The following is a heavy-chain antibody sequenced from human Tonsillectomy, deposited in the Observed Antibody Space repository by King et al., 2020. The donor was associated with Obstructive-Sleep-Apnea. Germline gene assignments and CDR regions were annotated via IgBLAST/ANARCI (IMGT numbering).Heavy chain of an antibody. CDR1: GFTFSSYW. V-gene: IGHV3-7*01. CDR3: ARDRGELID. D-gene: IGHD3-16*01. J-gene: IGHJ4*02. Sequence: VQLVESGGGLVQPGGSLRLSCAASGFTFSSYWMSWVRQAPGKGLEWVGNIKQDGSEKRYGDSVKGRFTMSRDNAKNSLFLQMNTLRAEDTAVYYCARDRGELIDWGQGTLVTVSS. CDR2: IKQDGSEK.